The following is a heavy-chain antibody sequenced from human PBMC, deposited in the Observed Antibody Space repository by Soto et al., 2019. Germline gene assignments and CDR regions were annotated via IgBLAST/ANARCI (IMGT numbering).Heavy chain of an antibody. CDR2: IKQDGSEK. Sequence: PGGSLRLSCAASGFTFSSYWMSWVRQAPGKGLEWVANIKQDGSEKYYVDSVKGRFTISRDNAKNSLYLQMNSLRAEDTAVYYCARGSMTTVTKKLRFDPWGQGTLVTVSS. CDR1: GFTFSSYW. J-gene: IGHJ5*02. V-gene: IGHV3-7*01. CDR3: ARGSMTTVTKKLRFDP. D-gene: IGHD4-4*01.